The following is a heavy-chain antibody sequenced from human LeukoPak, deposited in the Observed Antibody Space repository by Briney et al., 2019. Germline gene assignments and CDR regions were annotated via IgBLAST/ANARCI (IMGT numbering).Heavy chain of an antibody. CDR1: GFTFSSYG. CDR2: IRYDGSNK. CDR3: AKRKSFYCSSTSCYYFDY. D-gene: IGHD2-2*01. V-gene: IGHV3-30*02. Sequence: SGGSLRLSCAASGFTFSSYGMHWVRQAPGKGLEWVAFIRYDGSNKYYADSVKGRFTISRDNSKNTLYLQMNSLRAEDTAVYYCAKRKSFYCSSTSCYYFDYWGQGTLVTVSS. J-gene: IGHJ4*02.